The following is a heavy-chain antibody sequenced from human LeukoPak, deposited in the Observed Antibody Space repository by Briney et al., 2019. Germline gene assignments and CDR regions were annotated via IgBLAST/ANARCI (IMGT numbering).Heavy chain of an antibody. V-gene: IGHV2-5*02. Sequence: SGPTLVNPTQTLTLTCTFSGFSLSTSGGGVGWIRQPPGKALEWLALIYWDDDKRYSPSLKSRLTITKDTSKNQVVLTMTNMDPVDTATYYCAHRVSWFGESEGSFDYWGQGTLVTVSS. D-gene: IGHD3-10*01. CDR3: AHRVSWFGESEGSFDY. CDR2: IYWDDDK. J-gene: IGHJ4*02. CDR1: GFSLSTSGGG.